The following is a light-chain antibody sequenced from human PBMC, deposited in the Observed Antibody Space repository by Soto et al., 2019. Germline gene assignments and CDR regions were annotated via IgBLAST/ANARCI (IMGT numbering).Light chain of an antibody. CDR1: QDIRSA. Sequence: DIQMTQSPSSLSASEGDRVTITCRASQDIRSALVWYQQKPGKAPKLLIYKASTLKSGVPSRFSGSGSGTEFTLTISSLQPDDFATYYCQHYNSYSEAFGQGTKVDIK. CDR2: KAS. J-gene: IGKJ1*01. CDR3: QHYNSYSEA. V-gene: IGKV1-5*03.